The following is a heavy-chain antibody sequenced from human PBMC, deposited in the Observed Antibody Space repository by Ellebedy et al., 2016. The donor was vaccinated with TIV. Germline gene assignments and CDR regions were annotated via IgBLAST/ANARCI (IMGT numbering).Heavy chain of an antibody. CDR3: VGGYSSSIDFDP. Sequence: PGGSLRLSCAASGFTFSNFGMHWVRQAPGKGLEYVAFTSKDGSERYYSDSVKGRFTISRDNSKNTLYLHMTGLRGEDTAVYYCVGGYSSSIDFDPWGQGTLVTVSS. V-gene: IGHV3-30*03. CDR1: GFTFSNFG. CDR2: TSKDGSER. D-gene: IGHD6-13*01. J-gene: IGHJ5*02.